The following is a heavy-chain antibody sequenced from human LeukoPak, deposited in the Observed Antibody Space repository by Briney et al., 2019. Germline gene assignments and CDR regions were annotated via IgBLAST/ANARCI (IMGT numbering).Heavy chain of an antibody. V-gene: IGHV1-46*01. CDR2: INPSGGST. Sequence: VASVKVSCKASGDTFTTYYMHWVRQAPGQGLEWMGIINPSGGSTNYAPRFQGRVTMTRDTSTSTVYMELSSLRSEDTAVYYCAREVMSTVTGFDYWGQGTPVTVSS. J-gene: IGHJ4*02. D-gene: IGHD5-24*01. CDR3: AREVMSTVTGFDY. CDR1: GDTFTTYY.